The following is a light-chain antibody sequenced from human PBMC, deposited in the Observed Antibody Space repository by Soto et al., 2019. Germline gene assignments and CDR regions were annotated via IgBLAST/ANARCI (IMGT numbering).Light chain of an antibody. CDR2: DAS. V-gene: IGKV3D-20*01. Sequence: ETVLTQSPATLSLSPGDRATLSCGASQSISNNYLAWYQQKPGLAPWLLIYDASTRATGIPDRFSGSGSGTDFTLTISRLEPEDFAMYYCQQYVNLPPNTFGQGTKLEIK. CDR3: QQYVNLPPNT. CDR1: QSISNNY. J-gene: IGKJ2*01.